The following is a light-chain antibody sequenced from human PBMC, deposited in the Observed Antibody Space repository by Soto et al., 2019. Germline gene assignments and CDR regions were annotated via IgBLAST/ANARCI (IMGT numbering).Light chain of an antibody. CDR1: SSDVGGYNS. Sequence: QSVLTQPASVSGSPGQSITISCTGTSSDVGGYNSVSWYQQHPGTAPKLIIYEVTNRPSGVSNRFSGSKSGNTASLIISGLQAEDEADYYCSSYTSSSTLVVFGGGTQLTVL. CDR2: EVT. V-gene: IGLV2-14*01. CDR3: SSYTSSSTLVV. J-gene: IGLJ2*01.